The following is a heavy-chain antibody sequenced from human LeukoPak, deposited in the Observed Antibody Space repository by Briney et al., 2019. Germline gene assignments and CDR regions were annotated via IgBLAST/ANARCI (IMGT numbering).Heavy chain of an antibody. D-gene: IGHD2-21*01. CDR1: GFIFSHYG. V-gene: IGHV3-33*05. CDR2: IQNDASTR. J-gene: IGHJ4*02. Sequence: GGSLRLSCTASGFIFSHYGMHWVRQAPGKGLEWVAVIQNDASTRNYVDSVKGRFTISRDNSENTVFLQMDSLRVEDTAVYYCARELSQIVWGGLDYGGQGTLVTVSS. CDR3: ARELSQIVWGGLDY.